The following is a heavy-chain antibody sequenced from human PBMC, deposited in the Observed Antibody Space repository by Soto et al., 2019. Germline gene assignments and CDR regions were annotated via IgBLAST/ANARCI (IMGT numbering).Heavy chain of an antibody. CDR1: VVSVSNRTHY. CDR2: LYYGGT. CDR3: VRELGLTARQDDKYYYYALDV. Sequence: XETLSLTCEVSVVSVSNRTHYWTWIRQPPGKGLEWIGFLYYGGTNYNPSLKSRLTIALDTSKNQISLNLSSVTAADTAVYYCVRELGLTARQDDKYYYYALDVWGQGTTVTVSS. V-gene: IGHV4-61*01. J-gene: IGHJ6*02. D-gene: IGHD3-22*01.